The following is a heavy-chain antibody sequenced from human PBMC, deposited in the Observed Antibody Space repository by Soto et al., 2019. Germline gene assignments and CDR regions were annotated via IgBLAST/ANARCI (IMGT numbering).Heavy chain of an antibody. V-gene: IGHV4-59*01. CDR3: ARVNGGGYCYYGIDG. CDR1: RGSISSYY. J-gene: IGHJ6*02. Sequence: SETLSLTCSVSRGSISSYYWTWIRQPPGKGLEWIGSIYYTGTTNYNPSLKNRVTMSVDTSKNHFSLKLNSVTAADTAVYFCARVNGGGYCYYGIDGWDPGTPVTVSS. CDR2: IYYTGTT. D-gene: IGHD2-8*01.